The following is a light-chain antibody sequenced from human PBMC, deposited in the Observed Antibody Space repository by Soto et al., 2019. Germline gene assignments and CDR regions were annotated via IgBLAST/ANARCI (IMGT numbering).Light chain of an antibody. J-gene: IGLJ2*01. CDR2: ANT. V-gene: IGLV1-40*01. CDR3: QSYDNSLSGPV. CDR1: SSNIGAGID. Sequence: QAVVTQPPSVSGAPGQRVTISCTGSSSNIGAGIDVHWYQKFPGTAPKLLIYANTIRPSGVPDRFSGSKSGTSASLAITGLQAEDEADYYCQSYDNSLSGPVFGGGTKLTVL.